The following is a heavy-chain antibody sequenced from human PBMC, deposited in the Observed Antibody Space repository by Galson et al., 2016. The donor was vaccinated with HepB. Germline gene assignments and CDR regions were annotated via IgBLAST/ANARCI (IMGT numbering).Heavy chain of an antibody. CDR2: IYYTGRT. D-gene: IGHD1-26*01. Sequence: SETLSLTCVVSDGSIGSSNYYWGWICQPPGKALEWLGSIYYTGRTFYNPSLKSRVTIFVDTSGNQFSLRLSSVTAADTAVYYCARHEPSFCNSGTCYPYYFDYWGQGTLVTVSS. V-gene: IGHV4-39*01. J-gene: IGHJ4*02. CDR1: DGSIGSSNYY. CDR3: ARHEPSFCNSGTCYPYYFDY.